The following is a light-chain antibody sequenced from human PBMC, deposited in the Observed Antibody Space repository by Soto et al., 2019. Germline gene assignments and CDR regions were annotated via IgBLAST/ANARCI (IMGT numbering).Light chain of an antibody. J-gene: IGLJ1*01. Sequence: QSALTQPASVSGSPGQSITISCTGSSNDVGGYNYVSWYQQHPGKAPKLMIYDVSDRPSGVSNRFSGSKPGNTASLTISGLQAEDEADYYCSSYTSSSTRVFGTGTKVTVL. V-gene: IGLV2-14*01. CDR2: DVS. CDR3: SSYTSSSTRV. CDR1: SNDVGGYNY.